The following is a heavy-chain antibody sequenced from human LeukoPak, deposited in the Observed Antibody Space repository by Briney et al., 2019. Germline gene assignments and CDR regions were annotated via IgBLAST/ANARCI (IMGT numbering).Heavy chain of an antibody. V-gene: IGHV1-3*01. CDR3: ATGSRLDY. CDR1: GYTFTSYA. CDR2: INAGNGNT. Sequence: GASLNVSCKASGYTFTSYAVHWVRQAPGQRLEWMGWINAGNGNTKYSQNFQGRVTITRDTSASTAYMELSSLRSEDTAVYYCATGSRLDYWGQGTLVTVSS. D-gene: IGHD2-15*01. J-gene: IGHJ4*02.